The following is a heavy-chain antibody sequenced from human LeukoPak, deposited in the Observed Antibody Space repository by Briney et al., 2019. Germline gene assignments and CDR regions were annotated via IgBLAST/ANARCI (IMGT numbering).Heavy chain of an antibody. J-gene: IGHJ4*02. V-gene: IGHV4-34*01. Sequence: PSETLSLTCAVYGGSFSGYYWSWIRQPPGKGLEWIGEINHSGSTNYNPSLKSRVTISVDTSKNQFSLKLSSVTAADTAVYYCARGSDILTGYSFDYWGQGTLVTVSS. CDR3: ARGSDILTGYSFDY. CDR2: INHSGST. CDR1: GGSFSGYY. D-gene: IGHD3-9*01.